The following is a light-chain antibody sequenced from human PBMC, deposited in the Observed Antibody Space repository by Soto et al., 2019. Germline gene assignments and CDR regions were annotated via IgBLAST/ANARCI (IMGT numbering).Light chain of an antibody. CDR2: RAS. Sequence: DIQMTQSPSTLSASVGDRVTITCRASQNISSWLAWYEHKPGQAPKLLIFRASTLESGVPSRFSGSGSGTEFTLTISSLQPDDFATFYCQHYNKYPYTFGQGTKLEIK. V-gene: IGKV1-5*01. J-gene: IGKJ2*01. CDR3: QHYNKYPYT. CDR1: QNISSW.